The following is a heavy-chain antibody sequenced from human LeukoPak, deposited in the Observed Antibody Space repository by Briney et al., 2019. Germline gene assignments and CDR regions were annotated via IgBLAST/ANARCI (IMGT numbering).Heavy chain of an antibody. J-gene: IGHJ4*02. CDR2: IYYSGST. V-gene: IGHV4-59*01. Sequence: PSETLSLTCTVSGGSISSYSWSWIRQPPGKGLDWIGYIYYSGSTNYNPSLKSRVTISVDTSKNQFSLKLSSVTAADTAVYYCARMLYVEAFDYWGQGTLVTVSS. CDR3: ARMLYVEAFDY. CDR1: GGSISSYS. D-gene: IGHD3-16*02.